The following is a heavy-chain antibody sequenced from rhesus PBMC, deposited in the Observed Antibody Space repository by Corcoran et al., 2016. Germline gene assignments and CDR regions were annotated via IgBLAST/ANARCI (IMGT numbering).Heavy chain of an antibody. Sequence: QVQLQESGPGLVKPSETLSLTCAVSGGSFSTYWWSWIRQAPGKGLEWIGGINGKSGSPTSDPSLKTLVTISKDASKNQISLKLTSVTAADTAVYYCARYEYSNYVLFDYWGQGVLVTVSS. CDR1: GGSFSTYW. D-gene: IGHD4-23*01. J-gene: IGHJ4*01. CDR3: ARYEYSNYVLFDY. CDR2: INGKSGSP. V-gene: IGHV4-80*01.